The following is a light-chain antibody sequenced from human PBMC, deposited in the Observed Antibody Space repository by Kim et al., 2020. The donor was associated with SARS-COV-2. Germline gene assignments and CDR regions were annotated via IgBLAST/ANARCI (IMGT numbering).Light chain of an antibody. CDR3: QSYDSSNHVV. V-gene: IGLV6-57*02. J-gene: IGLJ2*01. CDR1: SGSIARNY. Sequence: KTVTICCTGHSGSIARNYVKWYQQRPGSAPTTVIYEDNQRPSGVPVRFSGSIDSSSNSASLTISGLKTEDEADYYCQSYDSSNHVVFGGGTQLTVL. CDR2: EDN.